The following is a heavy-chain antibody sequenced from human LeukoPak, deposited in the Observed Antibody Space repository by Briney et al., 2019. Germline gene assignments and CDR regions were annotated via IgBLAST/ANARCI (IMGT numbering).Heavy chain of an antibody. V-gene: IGHV3-48*03. CDR3: AKAVGSSGYFSRDAFDI. J-gene: IGHJ3*02. CDR2: ISSSGSTI. Sequence: TGGSLRLSCAASGFTFSSHEMNWVRQAPGKGLEWISFISSSGSTIYYADSVRGRFTISRDNSKNTVYLQTNSLRAEDTAIYYCAKAVGSSGYFSRDAFDIWGQGTMVTVSS. D-gene: IGHD3-22*01. CDR1: GFTFSSHE.